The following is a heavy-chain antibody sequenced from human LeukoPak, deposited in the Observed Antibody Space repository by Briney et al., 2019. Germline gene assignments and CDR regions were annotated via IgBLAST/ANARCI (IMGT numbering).Heavy chain of an antibody. CDR3: ARVRRDGYNSPDY. D-gene: IGHD5-24*01. CDR1: GGSITSGY. Sequence: SETLSLTCTVSGGSITSGYWSWIRQPPGKGLECIGYIYYSETTYYNPSLKSRATISVDTSKNQFSLKLSSVTAADTAVYYCARVRRDGYNSPDYWGQGTLVTVSS. J-gene: IGHJ4*02. V-gene: IGHV4-59*01. CDR2: IYYSETT.